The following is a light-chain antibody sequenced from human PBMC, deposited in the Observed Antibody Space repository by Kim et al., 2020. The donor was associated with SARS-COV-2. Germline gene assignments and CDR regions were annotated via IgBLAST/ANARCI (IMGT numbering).Light chain of an antibody. CDR2: DAS. CDR3: QQYDNPPLFT. V-gene: IGKV1-33*01. CDR1: QDINRF. J-gene: IGKJ3*01. Sequence: SVGDRVTIPGQASQDINRFLHWYQQKPGKAPKLLIYDASILETGVPSRFSGSGSGTHFTLTISSLQPEDIATYYCQQYDNPPLFTFGPGTKVDIK.